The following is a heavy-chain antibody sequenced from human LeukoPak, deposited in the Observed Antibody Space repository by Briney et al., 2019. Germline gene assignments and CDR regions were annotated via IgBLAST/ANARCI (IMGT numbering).Heavy chain of an antibody. D-gene: IGHD3-10*01. Sequence: GGSLRLSCAASGFTFSSYWMSWVRQAPGKGLEWVANIKQDGSEKYYVDSVKGRFTISRDNAKNSLYLQMNSLRAEDTALYHCARVLRFGELDYYYMDVWGKGTTVTVSS. V-gene: IGHV3-7*03. CDR3: ARVLRFGELDYYYMDV. CDR1: GFTFSSYW. CDR2: IKQDGSEK. J-gene: IGHJ6*03.